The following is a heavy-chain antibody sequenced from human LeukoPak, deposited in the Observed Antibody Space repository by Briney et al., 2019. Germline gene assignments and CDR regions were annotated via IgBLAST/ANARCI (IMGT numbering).Heavy chain of an antibody. CDR1: GITLSNYG. CDR2: ISGSGGST. V-gene: IGHV3-23*01. Sequence: GGSLRLSCRVSGITLSNYGMSWVRQAPGKGLEWVAGISGSGGSTNYADSVKGRFTISRDTPKNTLYLQMTSLRAEDTAVYFCAKRGVVIRVILVGFHKEAYYFDSWGQGALVTVSS. CDR3: AKRGVVIRVILVGFHKEAYYFDS. D-gene: IGHD3-22*01. J-gene: IGHJ4*02.